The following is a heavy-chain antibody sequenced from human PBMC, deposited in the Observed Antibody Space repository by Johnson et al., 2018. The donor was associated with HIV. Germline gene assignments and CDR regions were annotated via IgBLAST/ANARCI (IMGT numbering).Heavy chain of an antibody. D-gene: IGHD3-9*01. Sequence: VQLMESGGGVVQPGGSLRLSCAASGFTVSSNYMSWVRQAPGKGLEWVSVIYSGGSTYYADSVKGRFTISRDNSKNTLYLQMNSLRAEDTAVYYCALILTERDAFDIWGQGTMVTVSS. CDR1: GFTVSSNY. V-gene: IGHV3-66*02. CDR2: IYSGGST. J-gene: IGHJ3*02. CDR3: ALILTERDAFDI.